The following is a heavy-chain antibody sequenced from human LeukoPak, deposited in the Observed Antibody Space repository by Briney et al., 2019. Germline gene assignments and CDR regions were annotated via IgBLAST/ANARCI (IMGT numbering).Heavy chain of an antibody. CDR2: ISYDGSNK. V-gene: IGHV3-30*04. J-gene: IGHJ3*02. D-gene: IGHD3-10*01. Sequence: GGSLRLSCAASGFTFSSYAMHWVRQAPGKGLEWVAVISYDGSNKYYADSVKGRFTISRDNSKNTLYLQMDSLRAEDTAVYYCARHYYGSGSGGAFDIWGQGTMVTVSS. CDR1: GFTFSSYA. CDR3: ARHYYGSGSGGAFDI.